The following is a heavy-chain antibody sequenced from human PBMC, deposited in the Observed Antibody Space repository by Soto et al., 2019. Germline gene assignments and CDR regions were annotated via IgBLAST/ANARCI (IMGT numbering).Heavy chain of an antibody. J-gene: IGHJ4*02. CDR1: GFTFSDYY. D-gene: IGHD3-22*01. CDR3: AKLFHYYDSRGYYYFDY. V-gene: IGHV3-23*01. Sequence: AGWSLRLSCAASGFTFSDYYMNWIRQAPGKGPEWISSISGSGSTIYYADSVKGRFTISRDNSKNTLYLQMSSLRAEDTAVYCCAKLFHYYDSRGYYYFDYWRQGNLGTLS. CDR2: ISGSGSTI.